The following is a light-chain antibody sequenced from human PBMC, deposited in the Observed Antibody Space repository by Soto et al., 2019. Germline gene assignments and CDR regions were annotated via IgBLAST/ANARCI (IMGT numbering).Light chain of an antibody. Sequence: EIVLTQSPGTLSFSPGDRSTLSCRSSQSVDSNFLAWYQQKPGQAPRLLIYGASSRATDIPDTFSGSGSGTDFTLTISRLEPGDFAVYYCQQYGTSPWTFGQGTKVDIK. J-gene: IGKJ1*01. CDR2: GAS. CDR3: QQYGTSPWT. CDR1: QSVDSNF. V-gene: IGKV3-20*01.